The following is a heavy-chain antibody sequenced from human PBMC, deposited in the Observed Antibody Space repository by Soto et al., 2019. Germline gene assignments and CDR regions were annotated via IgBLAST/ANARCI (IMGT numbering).Heavy chain of an antibody. V-gene: IGHV3-23*01. J-gene: IGHJ4*02. CDR2: ISATGGGT. CDR3: AKDRRAGGNSAFYFDF. D-gene: IGHD3-16*01. Sequence: GGSLRLSCAASGFKFSNYALSWVRQAAGKGLEWVSLISATGGGTYYADSVKGRFTISRDNSHNTLYLQVHSLTAEDTAVYYCAKDRRAGGNSAFYFDFWGQGAQVNVSS. CDR1: GFKFSNYA.